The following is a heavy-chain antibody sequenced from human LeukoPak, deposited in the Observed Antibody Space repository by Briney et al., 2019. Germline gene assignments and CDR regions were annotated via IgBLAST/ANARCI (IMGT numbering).Heavy chain of an antibody. CDR1: GFTFTNSW. D-gene: IGHD1-26*01. V-gene: IGHV3-7*01. CDR3: ARDTDGSLDY. Sequence: GGSLRLSCAASGFTFTNSWMAWVRQAPGKGLEWVANIKQDGSTKHYADSLKGRFTISRDNPKNSLYLQMNSLRADDTAVYYCARDTDGSLDYWGQGILVAVAS. J-gene: IGHJ4*02. CDR2: IKQDGSTK.